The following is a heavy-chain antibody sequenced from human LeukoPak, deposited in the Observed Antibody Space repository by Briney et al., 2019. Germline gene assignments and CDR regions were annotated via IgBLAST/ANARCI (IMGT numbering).Heavy chain of an antibody. V-gene: IGHV3-53*01. Sequence: PGGSLRLSCAASGFNVSSNYMNWVRQAPGKGLEWVSIIRSGGSTVYADSVKGRFTISRDNSRNTLYLQMNSLRAADTAVYYCARPLSLGYCSGGSCYGRGAWFDRWGQGTLVTVSS. D-gene: IGHD2-15*01. J-gene: IGHJ5*02. CDR2: IRSGGST. CDR3: ARPLSLGYCSGGSCYGRGAWFDR. CDR1: GFNVSSNY.